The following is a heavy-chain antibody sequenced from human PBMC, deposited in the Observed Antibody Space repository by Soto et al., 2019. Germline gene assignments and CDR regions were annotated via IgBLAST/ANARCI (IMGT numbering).Heavy chain of an antibody. J-gene: IGHJ4*02. Sequence: QVQLVQSGAEVKKPGASVKVSCKASGYTFTSYGISWVRQAPGQGLEWMGWISAYNGNTNYAQKLQGRVTMTTDTSTSTDYMELRSLRSDDTAVYYCARDRLYCTNGVCYLDYWGQGTLVTVSS. V-gene: IGHV1-18*01. CDR3: ARDRLYCTNGVCYLDY. CDR1: GYTFTSYG. D-gene: IGHD2-8*01. CDR2: ISAYNGNT.